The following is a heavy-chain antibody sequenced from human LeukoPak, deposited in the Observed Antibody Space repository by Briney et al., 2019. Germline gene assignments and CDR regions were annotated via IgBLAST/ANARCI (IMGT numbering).Heavy chain of an antibody. CDR3: AKGESGYDSYFDY. Sequence: GGSLRLSCAASGFTLRNYAMSWVRQAAGKGLEWVSAISGSGGSTYYADPVKGRFTISRDNFKNTLYLQMNSLRAEDTAVYYCAKGESGYDSYFDYWGQGTLVTVSS. CDR1: GFTLRNYA. CDR2: ISGSGGST. J-gene: IGHJ4*02. V-gene: IGHV3-23*01. D-gene: IGHD5-12*01.